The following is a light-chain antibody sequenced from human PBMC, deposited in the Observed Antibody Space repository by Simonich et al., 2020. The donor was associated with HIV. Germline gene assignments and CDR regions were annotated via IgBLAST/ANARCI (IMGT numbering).Light chain of an antibody. Sequence: DILMTQSPSSLPASVGDRVTITCRASQGISNSLAWYQQKPGKAPKLLLYAASRLESGVPSRFSGSGSGTDYTLTISSLQPEDFATYYCQQYYSTPRTFGQGTKVEIK. CDR1: QGISNS. CDR3: QQYYSTPRT. J-gene: IGKJ1*01. CDR2: AAS. V-gene: IGKV1-NL1*01.